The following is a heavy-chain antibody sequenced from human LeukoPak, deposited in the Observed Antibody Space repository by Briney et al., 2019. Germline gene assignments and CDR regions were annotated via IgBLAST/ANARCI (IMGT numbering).Heavy chain of an antibody. J-gene: IGHJ4*02. V-gene: IGHV4-4*09. Sequence: PSETLSLTCTVSGGSISSYYWSWIRQPPGKGLEWIGYIYTSGSSNYNPSLKSRVTISVDTSKNQFSLKLSSVTAADTAVYYCARQAYYYDSSGYYPMYYFDYWGQGTLVTVSS. CDR2: IYTSGSS. CDR1: GGSISSYY. D-gene: IGHD3-22*01. CDR3: ARQAYYYDSSGYYPMYYFDY.